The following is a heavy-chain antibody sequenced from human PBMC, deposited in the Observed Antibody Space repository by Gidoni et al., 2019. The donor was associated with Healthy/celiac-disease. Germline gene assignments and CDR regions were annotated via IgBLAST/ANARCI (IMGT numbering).Heavy chain of an antibody. V-gene: IGHV3-21*01. D-gene: IGHD2-2*02. J-gene: IGHJ6*02. CDR2: ISSSSSYI. CDR3: ARVSGYCSSTSFYIYYYYYGMDV. CDR1: GFTSSSFS. Sequence: VQLVESGGGLVKPGGSLRLSCPASGFTSSSFSMNWVPQAPGKGLEWVSSISSSSSYIYYADSVKGRFTISRDNAKNSLYLQMNSLRAEDTAVYYCARVSGYCSSTSFYIYYYYYGMDVWGQGTTVTVSS.